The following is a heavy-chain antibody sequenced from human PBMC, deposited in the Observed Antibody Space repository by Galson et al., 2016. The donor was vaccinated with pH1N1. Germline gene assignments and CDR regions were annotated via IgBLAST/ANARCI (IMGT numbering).Heavy chain of an antibody. D-gene: IGHD6-13*01. CDR1: GFIFSDHW. CDR2: TNQDGGQK. CDR3: VRAIGAAASF. J-gene: IGHJ4*02. Sequence: SLRLSCAASGFIFSDHWMSWVRQAPDKGLEWVANTNQDGGQKYYVDSVRGRFTIYRDNAKNSVSLQMNSLRPDDTGGYYCVRAIGAAASFWGQGTLVTVSS. V-gene: IGHV3-7*01.